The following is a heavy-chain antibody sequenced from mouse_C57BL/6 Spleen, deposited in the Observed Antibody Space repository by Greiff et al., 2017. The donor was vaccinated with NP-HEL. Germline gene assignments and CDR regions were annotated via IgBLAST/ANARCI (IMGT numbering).Heavy chain of an antibody. J-gene: IGHJ3*01. CDR1: GYTFTSYW. D-gene: IGHD1-1*01. Sequence: VQLQQPGAELVRPGSSVKLSCKASGYTFTSYWMDWAKQRPGQGLEWIGNIYPSDSETHYNPKFKDKATLTVDKSSSTAYMQLSSLTSEDSAVYYCARSGYYGSSQFAYWGQGTLVTVSA. V-gene: IGHV1-61*01. CDR2: IYPSDSET. CDR3: ARSGYYGSSQFAY.